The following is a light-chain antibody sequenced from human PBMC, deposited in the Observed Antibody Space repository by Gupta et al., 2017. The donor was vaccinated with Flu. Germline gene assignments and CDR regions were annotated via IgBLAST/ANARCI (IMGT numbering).Light chain of an antibody. V-gene: IGKV1-33*01. CDR1: QDINNY. Sequence: DIQMTQSPSSLSASVGDRVTITCQASQDINNYLNWYQQKPGKAPKLLIYDASNVRVGVPSRFSGTESGSYFTFTISSLQPEDIATYYCQQYESLPITFGQGTRLEIK. J-gene: IGKJ5*01. CDR2: DAS. CDR3: QQYESLPIT.